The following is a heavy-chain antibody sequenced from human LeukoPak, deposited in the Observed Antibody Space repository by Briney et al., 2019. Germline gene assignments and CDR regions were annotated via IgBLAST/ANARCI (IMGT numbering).Heavy chain of an antibody. CDR2: IYYSGST. Sequence: SETLSLTCTISGASIDSYYWSWIRQPPGKGLEWIGSIYYSGSTYYNPSLKSRVTISVDTSKNQFSLKLSSVTAADTAVYYCARLSTTVTFFDYWGQGTLVTVSS. J-gene: IGHJ4*02. CDR3: ARLSTTVTFFDY. D-gene: IGHD4-17*01. CDR1: GASIDSYY. V-gene: IGHV4-59*05.